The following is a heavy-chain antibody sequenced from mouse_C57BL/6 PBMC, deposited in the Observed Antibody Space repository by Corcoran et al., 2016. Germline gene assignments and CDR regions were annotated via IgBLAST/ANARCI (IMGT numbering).Heavy chain of an antibody. CDR3: ARSGLGYGSSYWYFDV. CDR1: GYTFTSYD. D-gene: IGHD1-1*01. Sequence: QVQLQQSGPELVKPGASVKLSCKASGYTFTSYDINWVKQRPGQGLEWIGWIYPRDGSTKYNEKFKGKATLTVDTSSSTAYMELHSLTSDDSAFYFCARSGLGYGSSYWYFDVWGTGTTVTVSS. CDR2: IYPRDGST. V-gene: IGHV1-85*01. J-gene: IGHJ1*03.